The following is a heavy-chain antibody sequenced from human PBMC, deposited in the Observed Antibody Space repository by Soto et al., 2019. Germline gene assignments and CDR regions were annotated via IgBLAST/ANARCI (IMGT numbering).Heavy chain of an antibody. CDR2: IYYSGST. J-gene: IGHJ3*02. D-gene: IGHD3-10*01. Sequence: QVQLQESGPGLVKPSETLSLTCTVSGGSISSYYWGWIRQPPGKGLEWIGYIYYSGSTNYNPSLKSRVTISVDTSTKQVSLKLSSVTAADTAVYYCARRWCGVFDSWGQGTMATGSS. V-gene: IGHV4-59*08. CDR1: GGSISSYY. CDR3: ARRWCGVFDS.